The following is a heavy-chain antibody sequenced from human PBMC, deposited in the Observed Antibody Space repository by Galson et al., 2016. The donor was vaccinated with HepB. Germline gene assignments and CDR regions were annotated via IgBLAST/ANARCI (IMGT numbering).Heavy chain of an antibody. Sequence: ETLSLTCDVYGASISSSNWWSWVRQPPGKGLEWIGESYHSGSIHYNPSLKSRVIISVDKSKNQFSLRLSSVTAADTAVYYCAGSITMVRGSIAYWGQGTLVTVSS. D-gene: IGHD3-10*01. CDR1: GASISSSNW. V-gene: IGHV4-4*02. CDR3: AGSITMVRGSIAY. J-gene: IGHJ4*02. CDR2: SYHSGSI.